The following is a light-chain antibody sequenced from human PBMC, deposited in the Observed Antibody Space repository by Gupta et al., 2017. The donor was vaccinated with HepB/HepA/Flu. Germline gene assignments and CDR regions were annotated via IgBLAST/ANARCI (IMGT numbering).Light chain of an antibody. CDR2: KTS. CDR3: QHERNSSGT. J-gene: IGKJ1*01. Sequence: DIEMTQSPSTLSASVGDRVTITCRASQSIDTWLAWYLQKPGKAPKLLIYKTSRVENGVPSRFSGSGSGTEFTLTISSLQPDDVATYYCQHERNSSGTFGQGTKVEIK. V-gene: IGKV1-5*03. CDR1: QSIDTW.